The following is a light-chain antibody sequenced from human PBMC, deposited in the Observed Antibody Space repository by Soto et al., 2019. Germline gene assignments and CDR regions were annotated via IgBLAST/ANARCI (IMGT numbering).Light chain of an antibody. CDR2: GAF. V-gene: IGKV1-5*01. CDR1: QTIISW. J-gene: IGKJ1*01. CDR3: QQYYTDST. Sequence: IQMTHSPSTLSEPVGGRVTISLWSSQTIISWLAWYQQKPAKAPNRLISGAFNVASGLPSRFIGSGSGTEFTLPIRSLQPDDFSSYHCQQYYTDSTFGQGTKVDI.